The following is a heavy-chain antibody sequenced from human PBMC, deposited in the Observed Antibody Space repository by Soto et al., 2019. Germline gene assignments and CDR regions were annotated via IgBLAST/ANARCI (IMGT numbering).Heavy chain of an antibody. J-gene: IGHJ4*02. Sequence: QVQLHESVPGLVKPSQTLSLTGTVSCGSISSGGYYWSWIRQHPGKGLEWIGYSYYSGSTYYNPSHKGRVTISVETSNNQFSLKLSSVTAADTAVYYCARGRGYYDSSGYFDYWGQGTLVTVSS. D-gene: IGHD3-22*01. CDR3: ARGRGYYDSSGYFDY. V-gene: IGHV4-31*03. CDR1: CGSISSGGYY. CDR2: SYYSGST.